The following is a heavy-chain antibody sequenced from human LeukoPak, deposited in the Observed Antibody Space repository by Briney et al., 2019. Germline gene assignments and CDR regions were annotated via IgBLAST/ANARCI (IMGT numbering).Heavy chain of an antibody. CDR1: GITFSSYG. V-gene: IGHV3-7*01. J-gene: IGHJ3*02. CDR3: ARAGIQLWLRYAFDI. CDR2: IKQDGSEK. Sequence: GSLRLSCAASGITFSSYGMHWVRQAPGKGLEWVANIKQDGSEKYYVDSVKGRFTISRDNAKNSLYLQMNSLRAEDTAVYYCARAGIQLWLRYAFDIWGQGTMVTVSS. D-gene: IGHD5-18*01.